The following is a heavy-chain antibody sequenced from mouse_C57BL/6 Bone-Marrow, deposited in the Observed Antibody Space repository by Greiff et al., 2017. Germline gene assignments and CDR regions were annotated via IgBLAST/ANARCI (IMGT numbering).Heavy chain of an antibody. CDR1: GYTFTSYW. CDR3: ARTTVYLYYFDC. CDR2: IDPSDSET. J-gene: IGHJ2*01. D-gene: IGHD1-1*01. V-gene: IGHV1-52*01. Sequence: QVQLQQPGAELVRPGSSVKLSCKASGYTFTSYWMHWVKQRPIQGLEWIGNIDPSDSETHYNQKFKDKATLTVDKSSSKAYMQHSSLTSEDSAVYYCARTTVYLYYFDCWGQGTTLTVSS.